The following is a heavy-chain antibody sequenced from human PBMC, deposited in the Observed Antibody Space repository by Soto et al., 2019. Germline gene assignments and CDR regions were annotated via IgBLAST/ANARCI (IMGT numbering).Heavy chain of an antibody. CDR3: AKDRDFWTGSGIDY. D-gene: IGHD3-3*01. J-gene: IGHJ4*02. CDR1: GFIFSGYA. V-gene: IGHV3-23*01. CDR2: LSGSGDNT. Sequence: GGSLRLSCAASGFIFSGYAMSWVRQSPGKGLEWVPTLSGSGDNTYYADSLKGRFTISRDTSKNTLYLQMNSLRAEDTAVYFCAKDRDFWTGSGIDYWGQGTLVTVSS.